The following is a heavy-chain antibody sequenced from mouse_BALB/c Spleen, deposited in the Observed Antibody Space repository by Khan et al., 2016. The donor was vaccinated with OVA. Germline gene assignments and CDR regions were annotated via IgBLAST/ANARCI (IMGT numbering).Heavy chain of an antibody. CDR3: ARKNGSDFDY. J-gene: IGHJ2*01. V-gene: IGHV1-20*02. Sequence: VQLQQSGPELVKPGASVKISCKASGYSFTGYFMNWVMQSHGKSLEWIGRINPHIGETFYNQKFKGKATLTVDESSSTAHMELRSLASEDSAVYYCARKNGSDFDYWGQGTTVTVSS. D-gene: IGHD1-1*01. CDR2: INPHIGET. CDR1: GYSFTGYF.